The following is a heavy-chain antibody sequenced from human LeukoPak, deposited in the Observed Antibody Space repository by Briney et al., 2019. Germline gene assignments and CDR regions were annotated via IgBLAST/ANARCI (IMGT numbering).Heavy chain of an antibody. V-gene: IGHV1-18*01. D-gene: IGHD6-19*01. CDR1: GYTFTSYG. Sequence: ASVKVSFKASGYTFTSYGISWVRQAPGQGLEWMGWISAYNGNTNYAQKLQGRVTMTTDTSTSTAYMELRSLRSDDTAVYYCARTSGWFQKENYCDYWGQGTLVTVSS. CDR3: ARTSGWFQKENYCDY. J-gene: IGHJ4*02. CDR2: ISAYNGNT.